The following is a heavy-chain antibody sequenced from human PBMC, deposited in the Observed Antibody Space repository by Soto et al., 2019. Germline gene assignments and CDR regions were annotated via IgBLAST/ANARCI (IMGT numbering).Heavy chain of an antibody. V-gene: IGHV4-61*08. CDR3: ARRYGTTFDY. J-gene: IGHJ4*02. Sequence: SETLSLTCAVSGGSISSGGYSWSWIRQPPGKGLEWIGYIYYSGSTNYSPSLKSRVTISVDTSKNQFSLKLSSVTAADTAVYYCARRYGTTFDYWGQGTLVTVSS. CDR2: IYYSGST. CDR1: GGSISSGGYS. D-gene: IGHD1-7*01.